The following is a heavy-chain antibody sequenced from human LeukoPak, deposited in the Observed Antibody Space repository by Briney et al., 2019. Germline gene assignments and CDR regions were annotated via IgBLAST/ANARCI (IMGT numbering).Heavy chain of an antibody. J-gene: IGHJ4*02. CDR3: GSLQQIRGLSVFDF. D-gene: IGHD3-10*01. V-gene: IGHV4-39*07. CDR2: IYYSGST. CDR1: GGSISSSSYY. Sequence: SETLSLTCTVSGGSISSSSYYWGWIRQPPGKGLEWIGSIYYSGSTYYNPSLKSRVALSVDTSKNQFSLKLSSVTAADTAVYFCGSLQQIRGLSVFDFWGQGALVTVSS.